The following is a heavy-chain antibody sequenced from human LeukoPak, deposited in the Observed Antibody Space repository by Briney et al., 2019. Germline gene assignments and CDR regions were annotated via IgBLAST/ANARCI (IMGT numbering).Heavy chain of an antibody. D-gene: IGHD2-2*01. J-gene: IGHJ5*02. CDR3: ARDKNADIVVVYNWFDP. CDR1: GYTFTSYG. Sequence: LWAPVKVSCKASGYTFTSYGISWVRQAPGQGLEWMGWINPNSGGTNYAQKFQGRVTMTRDTSISTAYMELSRLRSDDTAVYYCARDKNADIVVVYNWFDPWGQGTLVTVSS. V-gene: IGHV1-2*02. CDR2: INPNSGGT.